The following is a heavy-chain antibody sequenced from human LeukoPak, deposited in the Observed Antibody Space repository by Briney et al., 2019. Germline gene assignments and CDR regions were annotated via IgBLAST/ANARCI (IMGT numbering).Heavy chain of an antibody. CDR1: GFTFSSLG. V-gene: IGHV3-7*01. J-gene: IGHJ4*02. Sequence: GRSLRLSCAASGFTFSSLGMHWVRQAPGKGLEWVANIKQDGSEKYYVDSVKGRFTISRDNAKNSLYLQMNSLRAEDTAVYYCARLIVGAIDYWGQGTLVTVSS. CDR3: ARLIVGAIDY. CDR2: IKQDGSEK. D-gene: IGHD1-26*01.